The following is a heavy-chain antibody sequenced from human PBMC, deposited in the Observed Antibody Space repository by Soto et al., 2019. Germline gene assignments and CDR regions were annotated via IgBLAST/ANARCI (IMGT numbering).Heavy chain of an antibody. V-gene: IGHV4-4*07. CDR2: IFSSGST. CDR1: GGSINTFY. D-gene: IGHD5-12*01. CDR3: AREGSYSAYNFAHGIQLWSFDF. Sequence: NPSETLSLTCTVSGGSINTFYWSWVRQPAGKGLEWIGRIFSSGSTSFNPSPESRVAMSVDTSKNHFSLNLSSVTAADMAVYYCAREGSYSAYNFAHGIQLWSFDFWGQGALVTVSS. J-gene: IGHJ4*02.